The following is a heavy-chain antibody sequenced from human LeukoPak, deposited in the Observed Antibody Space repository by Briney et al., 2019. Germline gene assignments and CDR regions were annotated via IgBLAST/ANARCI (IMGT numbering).Heavy chain of an antibody. J-gene: IGHJ4*02. V-gene: IGHV4-39*07. CDR1: GGSISSSSYY. CDR2: IYYSGST. CDR3: ARAEPSTYYDFWSGPPNFDY. D-gene: IGHD3-3*01. Sequence: SETLSLTCTVSGGSISSSSYYWGWIRQPPGKGLEWIGSIYYSGSTYYNPSLKSRVTISVDTSKNQFSLKLSSVTAADTAVYFCARAEPSTYYDFWSGPPNFDYWGQGTLVTVSS.